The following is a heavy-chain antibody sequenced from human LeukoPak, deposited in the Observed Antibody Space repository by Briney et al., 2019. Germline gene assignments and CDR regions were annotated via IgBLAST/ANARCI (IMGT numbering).Heavy chain of an antibody. Sequence: GGSLRLSCAASEFTFSDYYMTWIRQAPGKGLEWVSYITSSGSNMYYADSVKGRFTISRDNAKNSLYLQMNSLRAEDTAVYYCAELGITMIGGVWGKGTTVTISS. CDR2: ITSSGSNM. CDR1: EFTFSDYY. V-gene: IGHV3-11*04. D-gene: IGHD3-10*02. CDR3: AELGITMIGGV. J-gene: IGHJ6*04.